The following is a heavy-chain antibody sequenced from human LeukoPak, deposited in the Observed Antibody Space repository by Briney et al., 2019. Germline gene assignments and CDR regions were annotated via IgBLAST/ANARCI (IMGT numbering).Heavy chain of an antibody. CDR3: ARLLRGDY. CDR1: GGSFSGYY. Sequence: SETLSLTCAVYGGSFSGYYWSWIRQPPGKGLEWIGEINHSGSTNYNPSLKSRVTVSVDTSKIQFSLKLSSVTAADTAVYYFARLLRGDYWGQGTLVTVSS. D-gene: IGHD3-10*01. CDR2: INHSGST. J-gene: IGHJ4*02. V-gene: IGHV4-34*01.